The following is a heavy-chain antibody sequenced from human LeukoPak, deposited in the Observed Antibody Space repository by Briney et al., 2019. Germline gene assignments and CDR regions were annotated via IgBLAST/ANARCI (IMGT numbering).Heavy chain of an antibody. CDR1: GFTSSSYW. D-gene: IGHD3-9*01. Sequence: PGGSLRLSCAASGFTSSSYWMTWVRQAPGKGLEWVANIKQDGSEKYYVDSVKGRFTISRDNAKNSLYLQMDSLRAEDTAVYYCARDRWAILTGSENYYFYGMDVWGQGTTVTVSS. CDR2: IKQDGSEK. V-gene: IGHV3-7*01. J-gene: IGHJ6*02. CDR3: ARDRWAILTGSENYYFYGMDV.